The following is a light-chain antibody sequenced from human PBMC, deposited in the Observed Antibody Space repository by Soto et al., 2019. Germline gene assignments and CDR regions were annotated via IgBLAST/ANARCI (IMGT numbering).Light chain of an antibody. CDR1: SRDVGGYNY. Sequence: QSVLTQPPSASGSPVQSVTSSCTGTSRDVGGYNYVSWYQQHPGKAPKLMIYEVSKRPSGVPDRFSGSKSGNTASLTVSGLQAEDEADYYCISYAGSNNWNFGTGTKLTVL. CDR3: ISYAGSNNWN. J-gene: IGLJ1*01. CDR2: EVS. V-gene: IGLV2-8*01.